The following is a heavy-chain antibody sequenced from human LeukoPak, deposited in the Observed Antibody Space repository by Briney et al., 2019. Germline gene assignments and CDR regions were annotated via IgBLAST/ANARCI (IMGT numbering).Heavy chain of an antibody. J-gene: IGHJ4*02. CDR2: INSDGSWT. Sequence: PGGSLRLSCAASGNYWMHWVRQAPGKGLVWVSHINSDGSWTRYADSVKGRFTISKGNAKNTVYLQMNNLRAEDTAVYYCVSFYETYWGRGTLVTVSS. V-gene: IGHV3-74*01. CDR1: GNYW. D-gene: IGHD2-2*01. CDR3: VSFYETY.